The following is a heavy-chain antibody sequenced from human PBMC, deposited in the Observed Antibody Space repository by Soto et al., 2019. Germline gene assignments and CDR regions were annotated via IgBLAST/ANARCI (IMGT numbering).Heavy chain of an antibody. CDR1: GYTFTSYG. V-gene: IGHV1-18*01. Sequence: ASVKVSCKASGYTFTSYGISWVRQAPGQGLEWMGWISAYNGNTNYAQKLQGRVTMTTDTSTSTAYMELRSLRSDDTDVYYCARARYCSSTSCYVGRGGSDGYYGMDVWGQGTTVTVPS. J-gene: IGHJ6*02. D-gene: IGHD2-2*01. CDR3: ARARYCSSTSCYVGRGGSDGYYGMDV. CDR2: ISAYNGNT.